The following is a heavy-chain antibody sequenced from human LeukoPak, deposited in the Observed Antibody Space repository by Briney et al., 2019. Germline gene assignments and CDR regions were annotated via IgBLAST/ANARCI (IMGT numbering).Heavy chain of an antibody. CDR1: GGSISSSTYY. V-gene: IGHV4-39*07. J-gene: IGHJ3*02. Sequence: PSETLSLTCTVSGGSISSSTYYWGWVRQPPGKGLEWIGSIFHSGGTYYNLSLKSRVTISVDTSNNQISLKVNSVTAADTAVYYCARVWPAVLRFLEWSNDAFDIWGQGTMVTVSS. CDR2: IFHSGGT. D-gene: IGHD3-3*01. CDR3: ARVWPAVLRFLEWSNDAFDI.